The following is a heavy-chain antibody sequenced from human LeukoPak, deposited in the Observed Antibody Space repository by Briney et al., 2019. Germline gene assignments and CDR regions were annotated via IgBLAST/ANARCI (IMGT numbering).Heavy chain of an antibody. V-gene: IGHV4-34*01. CDR2: INHSGST. Sequence: PSETLSLTCAVYGGSFSGYYWSWIRQPPGKGLEWIGEINHSGSTHYNPSLKSRVTISVDTSKNQFSLKLSSVTAADTAVYYCASHHYNMDVWGQGTTVTVSS. J-gene: IGHJ6*02. CDR1: GGSFSGYY. CDR3: ASHHYNMDV. D-gene: IGHD1-1*01.